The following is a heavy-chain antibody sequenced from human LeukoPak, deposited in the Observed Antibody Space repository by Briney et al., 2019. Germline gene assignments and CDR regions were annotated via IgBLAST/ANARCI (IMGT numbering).Heavy chain of an antibody. D-gene: IGHD4/OR15-4a*01. CDR3: ARVDVANPSTLFWYFDL. J-gene: IGHJ2*01. CDR2: IYHSGRT. Sequence: SETLSLTCTVSGSSISSGYFWGWIRRPPGKGRGGIGHIYHSGRTYYNPSLKRRVTISVETEKKQLSMRVNTVTAADTAVYYCARVDVANPSTLFWYFDLWGRGTLVTVSS. V-gene: IGHV4-38-2*02. CDR1: GSSISSGYF.